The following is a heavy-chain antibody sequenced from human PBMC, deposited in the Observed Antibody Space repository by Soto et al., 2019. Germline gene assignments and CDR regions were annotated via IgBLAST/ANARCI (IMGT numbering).Heavy chain of an antibody. Sequence: EVQLVESGGGLVQPGGSLRLSCAVSGFTFSGYSFNWVRQAPGRGLEWVSFIGSTGSVTHYADSVMGRFTISRDNDRKALYLQMHSLRADDAAGYRCARVRPTSGTGYGLDSWGQGTVVTAPS. D-gene: IGHD4-17*01. J-gene: IGHJ3*02. V-gene: IGHV3-48*04. CDR1: GFTFSGYS. CDR3: ARVRPTSGTGYGLDS. CDR2: IGSTGSVT.